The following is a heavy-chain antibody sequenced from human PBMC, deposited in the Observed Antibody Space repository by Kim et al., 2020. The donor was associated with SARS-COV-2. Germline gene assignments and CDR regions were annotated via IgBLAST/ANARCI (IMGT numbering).Heavy chain of an antibody. CDR2: IRSKANSYAT. J-gene: IGHJ4*02. D-gene: IGHD3-22*01. V-gene: IGHV3-73*01. CDR3: TRPATYYYDSSGYSDY. Sequence: GGSLRLSCAASGFTFSGSAMHWVRQASGKGLEWVGRIRSKANSYATAYAASVKGRFTISRDDSKNTAYLQMNSLKTEDTAVYYCTRPATYYYDSSGYSDYWGQGTLVTVSS. CDR1: GFTFSGSA.